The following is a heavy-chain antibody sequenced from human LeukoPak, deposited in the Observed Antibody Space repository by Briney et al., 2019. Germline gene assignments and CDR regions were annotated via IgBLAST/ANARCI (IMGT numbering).Heavy chain of an antibody. CDR2: INRDGSST. D-gene: IGHD4-4*01. CDR1: GFTFRTSW. CDR3: ATDREYSQEP. V-gene: IGHV3-74*01. J-gene: IGHJ5*02. Sequence: GGSLRLSCAASGFTFRTSWMHWVRQAPGKGLVWVSFINRDGSSTNYADSVKGRFTISRDNAKNTLYLQMNRLSAEDTAVYYCATDREYSQEPWGQGTLVTVSS.